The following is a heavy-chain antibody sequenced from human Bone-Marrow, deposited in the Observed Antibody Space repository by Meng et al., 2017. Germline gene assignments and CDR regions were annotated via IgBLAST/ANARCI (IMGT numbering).Heavy chain of an antibody. CDR2: ISGSGGST. J-gene: IGHJ3*02. V-gene: IGHV3-23*01. Sequence: GESLKISCAASGFTFSSYAMSWVRQAPGKGLEWVSAISGSGGSTYYADSVKGRFTISRDNSNYTLYLQMNSLRADETAVYYCAKAVTDRSGSWRYAFDIWGQGTMVTVSS. D-gene: IGHD6-13*01. CDR1: GFTFSSYA. CDR3: AKAVTDRSGSWRYAFDI.